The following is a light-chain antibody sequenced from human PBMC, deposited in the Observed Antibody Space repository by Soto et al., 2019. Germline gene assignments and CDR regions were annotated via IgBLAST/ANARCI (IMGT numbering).Light chain of an antibody. J-gene: IGKJ2*01. CDR2: GEA. Sequence: EVVLTQSPATLSVSPGDRATLSCRASQSVSRNLAWYQQKPGQAPRLLIYGEATRATGVPAGCISSGAATEVSPPISSWQAEEVAADYCQQYGGWPQDTFGQGTKLEI. CDR1: QSVSRN. CDR3: QQYGGWPQDT. V-gene: IGKV3-15*01.